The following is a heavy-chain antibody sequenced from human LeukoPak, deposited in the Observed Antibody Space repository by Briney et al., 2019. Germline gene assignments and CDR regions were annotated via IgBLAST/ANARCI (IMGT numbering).Heavy chain of an antibody. CDR3: ARTGVDDYVWGSYRYTDYVDY. CDR1: GGSFSGYY. D-gene: IGHD3-16*02. Sequence: SETLSLTCAVYGGSFSGYYWTWIRQPPGKGLEWIGDINHSGSTNYNPSLKSRVTISVDTSKNQFSLKLSSLTAADTAVYYCARTGVDDYVWGSYRYTDYVDYWGQGTLVTVSS. J-gene: IGHJ4*02. V-gene: IGHV4-34*01. CDR2: INHSGST.